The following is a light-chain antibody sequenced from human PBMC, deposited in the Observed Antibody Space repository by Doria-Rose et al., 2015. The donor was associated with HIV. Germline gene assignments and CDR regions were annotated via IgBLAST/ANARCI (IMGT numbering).Light chain of an antibody. J-gene: IGKJ3*01. V-gene: IGKV4-1*01. CDR3: QQYYDTPS. CDR2: WAS. Sequence: TQSPESLGMSLGGRATLNCKSNQSLLYTSKNYLAWYQQKPGQPPKLLIYWASTRQSGVPARFSGSGSGTDLTLTSSSVEAEDVAVYYCQQYYDTPSFGPGTTVDIK. CDR1: QSLLYTSKNY.